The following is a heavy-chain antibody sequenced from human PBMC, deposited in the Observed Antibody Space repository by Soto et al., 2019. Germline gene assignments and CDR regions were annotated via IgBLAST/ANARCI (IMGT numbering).Heavy chain of an antibody. J-gene: IGHJ5*02. Sequence: SETLSLTCTVSGGSISTADYFWSWIRQPPGKGLEWIGYIYYTGSTYYNPSLKSRVTISVDTSKNQFSLKLSSVTAADTAVYYCARVQKGGILSPWGQGTLVTSPQ. CDR2: IYYTGST. CDR1: GGSISTADYF. V-gene: IGHV4-30-4*01. CDR3: ARVQKGGILSP. D-gene: IGHD2-15*01.